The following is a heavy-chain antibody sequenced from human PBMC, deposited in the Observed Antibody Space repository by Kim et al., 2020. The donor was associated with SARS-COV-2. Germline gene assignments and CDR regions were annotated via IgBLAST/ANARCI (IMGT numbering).Heavy chain of an antibody. J-gene: IGHJ4*02. Sequence: GGSLRLSCAASGFTFSSYAMSWVRQTPGKGLEWVSVISGSGAATYYADSVKGRFTISRDNSMNTLYLQVNSLRAEDTAVYYCAKLTGFWSGYYTFDYWGQGTLVTVSS. CDR2: ISGSGAAT. CDR1: GFTFSSYA. D-gene: IGHD3-3*01. V-gene: IGHV3-23*01. CDR3: AKLTGFWSGYYTFDY.